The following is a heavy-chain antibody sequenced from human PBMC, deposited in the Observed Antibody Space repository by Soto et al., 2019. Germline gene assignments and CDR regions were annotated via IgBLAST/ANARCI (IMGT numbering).Heavy chain of an antibody. V-gene: IGHV1-18*01. J-gene: IGHJ6*02. Sequence: QLQLVQSGPEAKKPGASVKVSCKASGYPFTTYGVTWVRQAPGQGLEWMGWINAYNGNTNYAQKLQGRVTMTTDTSTSTAYMELRSLRSDDTAVYYCARMGDVPYYYYGMDVWGQGTTVTVSS. CDR3: ARMGDVPYYYYGMDV. CDR2: INAYNGNT. CDR1: GYPFTTYG. D-gene: IGHD3-16*01.